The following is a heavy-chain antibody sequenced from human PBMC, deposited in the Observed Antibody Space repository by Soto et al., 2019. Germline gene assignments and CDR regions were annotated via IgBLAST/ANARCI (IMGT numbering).Heavy chain of an antibody. D-gene: IGHD2-21*02. V-gene: IGHV1-69*06. J-gene: IGHJ6*04. CDR2: IIPIFGTA. CDR1: GGTFSSYA. Sequence: SVKVSCEASGGTFSSYAISWVRQAPGQGLEWMGGIIPIFGTANYAQKFQGRVTITADKSTSTAYMELSSLRSEDTAVYYCAREVVTDNYYYGMDVWGEGTTVTVSS. CDR3: AREVVTDNYYYGMDV.